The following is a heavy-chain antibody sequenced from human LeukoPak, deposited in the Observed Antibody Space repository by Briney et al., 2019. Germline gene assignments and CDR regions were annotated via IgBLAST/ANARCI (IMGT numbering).Heavy chain of an antibody. D-gene: IGHD1-1*01. CDR3: ARDSSWNVDFWFDP. CDR1: GGTFSSYA. Sequence: ASVKVSCKASGGTFSSYAISWVRQAPGQGLEWMGRIIPIFGTANYAQKFQGRVTITTDESTSTAYMELSSLRSEDTAVYYCARDSSWNVDFWFDPWGQGTLVTVSS. J-gene: IGHJ5*02. V-gene: IGHV1-69*05. CDR2: IIPIFGTA.